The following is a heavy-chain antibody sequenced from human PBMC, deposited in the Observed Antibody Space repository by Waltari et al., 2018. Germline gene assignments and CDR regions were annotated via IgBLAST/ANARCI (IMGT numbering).Heavy chain of an antibody. CDR1: ADSGRSAYL. Sequence: QLLLQESGPGLVKPSGTLSLSCAVPADSGRSAYLWNWVLQSTQKGLAWIGQVHGSGRTNYNPVFASRVTVSLDTSKNLFSLKVTSATAADTAMYYCARDRGRGLYLDSWGTGTLVTVS. J-gene: IGHJ4*02. CDR2: VHGSGRT. V-gene: IGHV4-4*02. D-gene: IGHD2-15*01. CDR3: ARDRGRGLYLDS.